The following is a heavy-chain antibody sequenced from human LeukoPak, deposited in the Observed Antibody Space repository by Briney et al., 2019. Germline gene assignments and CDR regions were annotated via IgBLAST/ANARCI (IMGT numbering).Heavy chain of an antibody. CDR1: GGSFSGYY. J-gene: IGHJ3*02. CDR3: ARGLVLFDI. CDR2: INHSGST. Sequence: SETLSLTCAVYGGSFSGYYLSWIRQPPGKGLEWIGEINHSGSTNYNPSLKSRVTISVDTSKNQFSLKLSSVTAADTAVYYCARGLVLFDIWGQGTMVTVSS. D-gene: IGHD2-8*01. V-gene: IGHV4-34*01.